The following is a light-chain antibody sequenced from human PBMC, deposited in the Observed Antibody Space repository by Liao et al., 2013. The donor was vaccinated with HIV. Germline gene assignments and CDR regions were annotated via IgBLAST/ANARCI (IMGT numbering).Light chain of an antibody. Sequence: SYELTQPPSVSVAPGKTARITCGGNNIGSKSVHWYQQKPGQSPLLVIFQDNVRPSGIPERFSGSNSGNTATLTISGTQAMDEADYYCQAWDSSTEVFGTGTKVTVL. CDR1: NIGSKS. J-gene: IGLJ1*01. V-gene: IGLV3-21*01. CDR2: QDN. CDR3: QAWDSSTEV.